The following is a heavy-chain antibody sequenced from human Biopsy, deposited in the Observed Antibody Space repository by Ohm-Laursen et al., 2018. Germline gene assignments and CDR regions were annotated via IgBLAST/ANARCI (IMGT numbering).Heavy chain of an antibody. CDR2: INGSGGST. V-gene: IGHV3-23*01. D-gene: IGHD3-3*01. Sequence: SLRLSCAASGFYFSNYAMSWVRQAPGRGLECVSLINGSGGSTCYADPVKGRFTISRDNSKNTLYLQMNSLRAEDTAMYYCARDLYDFCGGCPFDPWGQGTLVTVSP. CDR1: GFYFSNYA. CDR3: ARDLYDFCGGCPFDP. J-gene: IGHJ5*02.